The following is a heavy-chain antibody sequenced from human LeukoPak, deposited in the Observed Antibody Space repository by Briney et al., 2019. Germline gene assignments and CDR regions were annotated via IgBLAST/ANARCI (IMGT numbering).Heavy chain of an antibody. D-gene: IGHD6-6*01. CDR3: AKESAARPSPNWFDP. CDR1: GFTFSSYG. Sequence: GRSLRLSCAASGFTFSSYGMHWVRQAPGKGLEWVAVISYDGSNKYYADSVKGRFTISRDNSKNTLYLQMNGLRAEDTAVYYCAKESAARPSPNWFDPWGQGTLVTVSS. CDR2: ISYDGSNK. V-gene: IGHV3-30*18. J-gene: IGHJ5*02.